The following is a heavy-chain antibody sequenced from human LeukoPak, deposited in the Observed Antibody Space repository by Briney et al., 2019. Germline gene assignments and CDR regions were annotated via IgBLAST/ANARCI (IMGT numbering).Heavy chain of an antibody. CDR1: GYTFTNYG. J-gene: IGHJ4*02. Sequence: ASVKVSCKASGYTFTNYGISWVRQAPEQGLEWMGWISGYNGKTNYAQKLQGRVTMTTDTSTSTAYMELRSLRSDDTAVYYCARDTGIAAAGTGDFDYWGQGTLVTVSS. D-gene: IGHD6-13*01. V-gene: IGHV1-18*01. CDR3: ARDTGIAAAGTGDFDY. CDR2: ISGYNGKT.